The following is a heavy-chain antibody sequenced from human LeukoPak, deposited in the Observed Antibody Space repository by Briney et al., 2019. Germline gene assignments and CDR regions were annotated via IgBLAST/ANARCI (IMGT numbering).Heavy chain of an antibody. V-gene: IGHV4-59*01. CDR1: RGSISNYY. CDR2: FSYSGST. CDR3: ARDGPGDVGFDY. D-gene: IGHD7-27*01. J-gene: IGHJ4*02. Sequence: PSETLSLTCTVSRGSISNYYWGWIRQPPGEGLEWIGFFSYSGSTNYNPSLKSRVTISIDTSKTQFSLKLTSVTAADTAVYYCARDGPGDVGFDYWGQGTLVTVSS.